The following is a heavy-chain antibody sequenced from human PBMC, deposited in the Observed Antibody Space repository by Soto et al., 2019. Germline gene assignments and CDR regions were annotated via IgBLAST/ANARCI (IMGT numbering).Heavy chain of an antibody. D-gene: IGHD5-12*01. CDR1: GGPFRSYA. CDR3: ARGAGEYSGYDGSFDY. J-gene: IGHJ4*02. Sequence: QVQLVQSGAEVQKPGSSVKVSCKASGGPFRSYAISWVRQAPGQGLEWLGGIIPLFGTANYAQKFQGRVTITADESTSTAYMELSSLRSEDTAVYYCARGAGEYSGYDGSFDYWGQGTLVTVSS. CDR2: IIPLFGTA. V-gene: IGHV1-69*01.